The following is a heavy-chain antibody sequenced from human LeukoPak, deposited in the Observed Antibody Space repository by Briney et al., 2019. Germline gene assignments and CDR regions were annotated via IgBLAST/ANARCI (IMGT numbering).Heavy chain of an antibody. CDR3: AGGNYYDSSAYYYYYYMDV. Sequence: PSKTLSLTCTVSGGSISSSDYWWGWIRQPPGKGLEWTGTIYYSGDTYYNPSLKSRVTISVDTSNNQFSLKLNSVTAADTAVYYCAGGNYYDSSAYYYYYYMDVWGKGTTVTVSS. V-gene: IGHV4-39*01. CDR2: IYYSGDT. J-gene: IGHJ6*03. D-gene: IGHD3-22*01. CDR1: GGSISSSDYW.